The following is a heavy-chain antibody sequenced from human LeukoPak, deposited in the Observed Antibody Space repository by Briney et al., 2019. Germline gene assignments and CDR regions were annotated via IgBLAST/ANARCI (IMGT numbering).Heavy chain of an antibody. J-gene: IGHJ4*02. V-gene: IGHV1-69*13. CDR1: GGTFSSYA. D-gene: IGHD3-10*01. Sequence: ASVKVSCKASGGTFSSYAISWVRQAPGQGLEWMGGIIPIFGTANYAQKFQGRVTITADESTSTAYMELSSLRSEDTAVYYCARDDYYGSGSNDYWGQGTLVTVSS. CDR2: IIPIFGTA. CDR3: ARDDYYGSGSNDY.